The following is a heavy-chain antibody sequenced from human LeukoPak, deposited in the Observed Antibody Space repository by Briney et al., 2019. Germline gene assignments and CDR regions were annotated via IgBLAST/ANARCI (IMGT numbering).Heavy chain of an antibody. CDR1: GLSVSNQW. V-gene: IGHV3-7*05. CDR2: IKGDGNEK. J-gene: IGHJ6*02. Sequence: PGGSLRLSCVASGLSVSNQWMSWVRQAPGKGLEWEANIKGDGNEKYYVGSVKGRFTISRDNAKNSVHLQMNRLRADDTAIYYCARGHYGMDVWGQGATVTVSS. CDR3: ARGHYGMDV.